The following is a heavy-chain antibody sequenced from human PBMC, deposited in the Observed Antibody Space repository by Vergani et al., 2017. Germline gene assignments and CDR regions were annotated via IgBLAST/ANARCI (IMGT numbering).Heavy chain of an antibody. CDR1: GFTFSSYA. J-gene: IGHJ6*03. V-gene: IGHV3-23*01. D-gene: IGHD3-3*01. Sequence: EVQLLESGGGLVQPGGSLRLSCAASGFTFSSYAMSWVRQAPGKGLEWVSAISGSGGSTYYADSVKGRFTISRDNSKNTLYLQMNSLRAEDTAVYYCARDREYDFWSGYYMDVWGKGTTVTVSS. CDR3: ARDREYDFWSGYYMDV. CDR2: ISGSGGST.